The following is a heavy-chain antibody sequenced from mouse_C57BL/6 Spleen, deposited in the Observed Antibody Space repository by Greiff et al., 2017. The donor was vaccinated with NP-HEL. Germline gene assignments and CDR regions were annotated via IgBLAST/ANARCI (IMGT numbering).Heavy chain of an antibody. D-gene: IGHD1-1*01. CDR3: VRGDVITTVVGYYFDY. J-gene: IGHJ2*01. CDR2: IDPEDGET. Sequence: EVQLQQSGAELVKPGASVKLSCTASGFNIKDYYMHWVKQRTEQGLEWIGRIDPEDGETKYAPKFQGKATITADTSSNTAYLQLSSLTSEDTAVYYCVRGDVITTVVGYYFDYWGQGTTLTVSS. V-gene: IGHV14-2*01. CDR1: GFNIKDYY.